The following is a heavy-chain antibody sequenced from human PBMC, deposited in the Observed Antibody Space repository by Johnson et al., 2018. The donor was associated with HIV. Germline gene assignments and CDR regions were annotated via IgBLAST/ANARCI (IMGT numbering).Heavy chain of an antibody. V-gene: IGHV3-30-3*01. Sequence: QVQLVESGGGVVQPGGSLRLSCAASGFTFSAYAIHWVRRAPGKGLEWVAIISYDGGNKYYADSVKGRFTISRDNSRTTLYLQMNSLIPEDTALDYCARSLAARVTSAFDVWGQGTMVTVSS. D-gene: IGHD6-6*01. CDR3: ARSLAARVTSAFDV. J-gene: IGHJ3*01. CDR2: ISYDGGNK. CDR1: GFTFSAYA.